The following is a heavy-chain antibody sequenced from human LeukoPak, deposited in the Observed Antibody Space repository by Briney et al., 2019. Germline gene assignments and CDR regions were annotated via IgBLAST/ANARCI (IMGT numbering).Heavy chain of an antibody. Sequence: ASVKVSCKASGYTFTSYGISWVRQAPGQGLEWMGWISAYNGNTNYAQKLQGRVTMTTDTSTSTVYMELRSLRSDDTAVYYCASRWGYSSGLGDYWGQGTLVTVSS. D-gene: IGHD6-19*01. V-gene: IGHV1-18*01. CDR2: ISAYNGNT. J-gene: IGHJ4*02. CDR3: ASRWGYSSGLGDY. CDR1: GYTFTSYG.